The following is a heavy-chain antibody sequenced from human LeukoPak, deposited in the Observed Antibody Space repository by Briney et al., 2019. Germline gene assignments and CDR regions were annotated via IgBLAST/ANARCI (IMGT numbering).Heavy chain of an antibody. J-gene: IGHJ5*02. CDR2: IYYSGST. CDR1: GGSISSYY. CDR3: ARGFREEREVSTRLFDP. V-gene: IGHV4-59*01. D-gene: IGHD3-10*01. Sequence: SETLSLTCTVSGGSISSYYWSWIRQPPGKGLEWIGYIYYSGSTNYNPSLKSRVTISVDTSKNQFSLKLSSVTAADTAMYYCARGFREEREVSTRLFDPWGQGTLVTVSS.